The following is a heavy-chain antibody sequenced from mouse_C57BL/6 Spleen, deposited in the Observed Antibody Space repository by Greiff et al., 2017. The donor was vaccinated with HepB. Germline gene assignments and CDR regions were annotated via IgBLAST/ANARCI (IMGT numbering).Heavy chain of an antibody. CDR3: ATAQAFAY. CDR1: GYTFTSYG. J-gene: IGHJ3*01. Sequence: VKLVESGAELARPGASVKLSCKASGYTFTSYGISWVKQRTGQGLEWIGEIYPRSGNTYYNEKFKGKATLTADKSSSTAYMELRSLTSEDSAVYFCATAQAFAYWGQGTLVTVSA. D-gene: IGHD3-2*02. V-gene: IGHV1-81*01. CDR2: IYPRSGNT.